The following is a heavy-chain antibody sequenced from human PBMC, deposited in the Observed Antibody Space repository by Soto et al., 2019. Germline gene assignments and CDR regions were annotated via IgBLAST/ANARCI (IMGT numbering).Heavy chain of an antibody. Sequence: QVQLVESGGGVVQPGRSLRLSCAASGFTFSSYGMHWVRQAPGKGLEWVAVISYDGSNKYYADSVKGRFTISRDNSKNTLYLQMNSLRAEDTAVYDCAKGGPMVRGPRGYFDYWGQGTLVTVSS. CDR3: AKGGPMVRGPRGYFDY. CDR1: GFTFSSYG. J-gene: IGHJ4*02. CDR2: ISYDGSNK. V-gene: IGHV3-30*18. D-gene: IGHD3-10*01.